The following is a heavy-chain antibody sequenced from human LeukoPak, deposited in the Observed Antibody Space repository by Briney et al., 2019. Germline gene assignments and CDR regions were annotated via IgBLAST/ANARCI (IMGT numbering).Heavy chain of an antibody. D-gene: IGHD6-6*01. CDR3: ARVAIRPYSSSDFDY. CDR1: GGSISSRSYY. Sequence: SETLSLTCTVSGGSISSRSYYWSWIRQHPGKGLEWIGYIYYSGSTYYNPSLKSRVTISVDTSKNQFSLKLSSVTAADTAVYYCARVAIRPYSSSDFDYWGQGTLVTVSS. V-gene: IGHV4-31*03. J-gene: IGHJ4*02. CDR2: IYYSGST.